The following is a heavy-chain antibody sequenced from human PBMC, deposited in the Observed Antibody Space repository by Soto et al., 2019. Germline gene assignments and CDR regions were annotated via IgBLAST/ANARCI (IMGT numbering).Heavy chain of an antibody. CDR2: ISGSGGST. CDR1: GFTFSSYA. V-gene: IGHV3-23*01. Sequence: GGSLRLSCAASGFTFSSYAMGWVRQAPGKGLEWVSAISGSGGSTYYADSVKGRFTISRDNSKNTLYLQMNSLRAEDTAVYYCAKTTLFWRLFDYWGQGTLVTVSS. CDR3: AKTTLFWRLFDY. J-gene: IGHJ4*02. D-gene: IGHD3-3*01.